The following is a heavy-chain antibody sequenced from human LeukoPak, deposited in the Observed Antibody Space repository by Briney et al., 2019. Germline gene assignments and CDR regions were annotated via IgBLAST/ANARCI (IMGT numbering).Heavy chain of an antibody. CDR1: GYTFTGYY. D-gene: IGHD3-9*01. CDR3: ARGDYDILTGYCSARGFDP. V-gene: IGHV1-2*02. J-gene: IGHJ5*02. Sequence: ASVTVSCKASGYTFTGYYMHWVRQAPGQGLEWMGWINPNSGGTNYAQKFQGRVTMTRDTSISTAYMELSRLRSDDTAVYYCARGDYDILTGYCSARGFDPWGQGTLVTVSS. CDR2: INPNSGGT.